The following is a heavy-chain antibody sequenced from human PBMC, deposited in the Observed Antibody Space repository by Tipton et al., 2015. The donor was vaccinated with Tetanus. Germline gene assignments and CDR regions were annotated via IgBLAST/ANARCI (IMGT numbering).Heavy chain of an antibody. J-gene: IGHJ6*02. D-gene: IGHD6-19*01. Sequence: GLVKPSETLSLTCTVSGGSLRSYYWSWIRQSPGKGLEWLGYIYFSGHTKYNPSLQSRVTFSVDTSQNQVSLQLTSVTAADTAVYYCARHSGWYNFFTGVDAWGQGTAVTVSS. CDR2: IYFSGHT. CDR3: ARHSGWYNFFTGVDA. V-gene: IGHV4-59*01. CDR1: GGSLRSYY.